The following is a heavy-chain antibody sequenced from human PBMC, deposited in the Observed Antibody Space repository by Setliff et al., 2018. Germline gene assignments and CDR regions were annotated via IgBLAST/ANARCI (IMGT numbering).Heavy chain of an antibody. J-gene: IGHJ3*01. V-gene: IGHV4-39*01. Sequence: PSETLSLTCSVSGASVTNVNYYWGWIRQPPGKGLEWIASVYYDGRTYYNPSFKSRLTMSVDKSRNQFSLKLTSVTAADTAVFYCARIAYFDFWRGYGVGAFDLWGRGTMVTVSS. CDR2: VYYDGRT. CDR1: GASVTNVNYY. D-gene: IGHD3-3*01. CDR3: ARIAYFDFWRGYGVGAFDL.